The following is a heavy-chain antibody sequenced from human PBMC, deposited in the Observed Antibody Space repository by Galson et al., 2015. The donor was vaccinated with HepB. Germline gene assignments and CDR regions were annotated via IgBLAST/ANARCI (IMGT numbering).Heavy chain of an antibody. CDR2: INTNTGNP. D-gene: IGHD3-10*01. CDR3: ARDLTYYYGSGSYVVPWFDP. J-gene: IGHJ5*02. Sequence: SVKVSCKASGYTFTSYAMNWVRQAPGQGLEWMGWINTNTGNPTYAQGFTGRFVFSLDTSVSTAYLQISSLKAEDTAVYYCARDLTYYYGSGSYVVPWFDPWGQGTLVTVSS. V-gene: IGHV7-4-1*02. CDR1: GYTFTSYA.